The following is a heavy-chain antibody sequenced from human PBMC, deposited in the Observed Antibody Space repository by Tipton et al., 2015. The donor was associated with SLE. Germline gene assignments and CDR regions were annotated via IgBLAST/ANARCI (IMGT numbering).Heavy chain of an antibody. V-gene: IGHV4-61*01. Sequence: TLSLTCTVSGDSISSSSYYWSWIRQPPGKGLEWIGCIYHRGNTAYNTSLKSRVTMSVDTSKKQVSLKLSSVTAAGTAVYYCARDQEMASGENRFDPWGQGTLVTVSS. CDR1: GDSISSSSYY. CDR3: ARDQEMASGENRFDP. D-gene: IGHD5-24*01. CDR2: IYHRGNT. J-gene: IGHJ5*02.